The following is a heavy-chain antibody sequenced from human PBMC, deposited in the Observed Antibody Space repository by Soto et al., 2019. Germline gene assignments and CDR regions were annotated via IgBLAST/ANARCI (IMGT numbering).Heavy chain of an antibody. V-gene: IGHV5-10-1*01. CDR3: ARQGTTDYFYYYGLDV. Sequence: GESLKISCKGSGYNFPSYWISWVRQMPGKGLEWMGRIDPSDSYTNYSPSFQGHVTISADKSISAAYLQWSSLKASDTAMYYCARQGTTDYFYYYGLDVWGQGTTVTVSS. CDR2: IDPSDSYT. D-gene: IGHD4-4*01. CDR1: GYNFPSYW. J-gene: IGHJ6*02.